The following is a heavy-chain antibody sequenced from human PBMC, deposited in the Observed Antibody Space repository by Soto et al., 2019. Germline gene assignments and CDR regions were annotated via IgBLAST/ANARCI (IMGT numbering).Heavy chain of an antibody. J-gene: IGHJ4*02. Sequence: EVQLLESGGGLVQPGGSLRLSCAASGFTFSSYAMNWVRQAPGKGPEWVSFISGNSGTKNYADAVKGRFTISRDNSNDTLYLEMNSLRAEDTAVYYCAKGKFSSSWYFDSWGQGTLVTVSA. V-gene: IGHV3-23*01. D-gene: IGHD6-13*01. CDR2: ISGNSGTK. CDR1: GFTFSSYA. CDR3: AKGKFSSSWYFDS.